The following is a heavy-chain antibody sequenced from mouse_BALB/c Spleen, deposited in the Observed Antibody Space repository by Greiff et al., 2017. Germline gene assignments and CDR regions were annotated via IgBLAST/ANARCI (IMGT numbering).Heavy chain of an antibody. CDR2: IWAGGST. D-gene: IGHD2-14*01. Sequence: QVQLQESGPGLVAPSQSLSITCTVSGFSLTSYGVHWVRQPPGKGLEWLGVIWAGGSTNYNSALMSRLSISKDNSKSQVFLKMNSLQTDDTAMYYCARDRGGYDGAWFAYWGQGTLVTVSA. J-gene: IGHJ3*01. CDR1: GFSLTSYG. CDR3: ARDRGGYDGAWFAY. V-gene: IGHV2-9*02.